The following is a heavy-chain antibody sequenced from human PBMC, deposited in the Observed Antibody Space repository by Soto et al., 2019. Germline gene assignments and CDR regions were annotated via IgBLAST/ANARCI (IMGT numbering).Heavy chain of an antibody. V-gene: IGHV5-10-1*01. Sequence: GESLKISCKGSGYSFTSYWISWVRQMPGKGLEWMGRIDPSDSYTNYSPSFQGHVTISADKSISTAYLQWSSLKASDTAMYYCARHGADTAMAYDAFDIWGQGTIVTV. CDR3: ARHGADTAMAYDAFDI. D-gene: IGHD5-18*01. CDR2: IDPSDSYT. J-gene: IGHJ3*02. CDR1: GYSFTSYW.